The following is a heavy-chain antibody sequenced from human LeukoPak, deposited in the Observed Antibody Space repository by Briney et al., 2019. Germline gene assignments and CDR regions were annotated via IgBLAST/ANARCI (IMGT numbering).Heavy chain of an antibody. V-gene: IGHV3-21*01. CDR2: ISSSSSYI. Sequence: GSLGLSCAASGFTFSSYGMNWVRQAPGKGLEWVSFISSSSSYIYYADSVKGRFTISRDNAKNSLYLQMNSLRAEDTAVYYCARWRWAQSEFDSWGQGSLVTVSS. D-gene: IGHD5-24*01. CDR3: ARWRWAQSEFDS. CDR1: GFTFSSYG. J-gene: IGHJ4*02.